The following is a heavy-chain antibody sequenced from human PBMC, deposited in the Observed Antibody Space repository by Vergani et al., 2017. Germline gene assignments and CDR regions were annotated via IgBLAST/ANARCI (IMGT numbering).Heavy chain of an antibody. CDR2: IYSGGST. CDR3: AGGYSYGSLRFDY. Sequence: EVQLVESGGGLIQPGGSLRLSCAASGFTVSSYYMSWVRQAPGKGLEGVSVIYSGGSTYYADSVKGRFTISSDNAKNTVYLQMDSLRAEDTAVYYCAGGYSYGSLRFDYWGQGTLVTVSS. J-gene: IGHJ4*02. V-gene: IGHV3-53*01. CDR1: GFTVSSYY. D-gene: IGHD5-18*01.